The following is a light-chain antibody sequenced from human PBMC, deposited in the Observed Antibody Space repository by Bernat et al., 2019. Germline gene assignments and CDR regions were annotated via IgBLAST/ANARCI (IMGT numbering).Light chain of an antibody. Sequence: EIVLTQSPGTLSLSPGERATLSCRAGQSILSSSLAWYQQNPGQAPRLLIYAASTRATGVPDRFSGSWSGTDFTLTISRLEPEDFAVYYCQQYGISVDSPEIAFGQGTRLEI. CDR3: QQYGISVDSPEIA. CDR2: AAS. J-gene: IGKJ5*01. CDR1: QSILSSS. V-gene: IGKV3-20*01.